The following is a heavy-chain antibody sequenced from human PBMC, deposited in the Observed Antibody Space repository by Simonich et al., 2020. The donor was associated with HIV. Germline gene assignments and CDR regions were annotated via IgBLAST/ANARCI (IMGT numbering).Heavy chain of an antibody. Sequence: QVQLVQSGAEVKKPGASVKVSCKASGYTFTSFDINWVRQATGQGLEWRGWNNTKRGNTGHEKKFQGRVNITRNTSISTAYMELSNRTSEDTAVYYCARGQIDGFYLTTVTTVIVLDIWGQGTMVTVSS. J-gene: IGHJ3*02. V-gene: IGHV1-8*03. CDR1: GYTFTSFD. CDR2: NNTKRGNT. CDR3: ARGQIDGFYLTTVTTVIVLDI. D-gene: IGHD4-17*01.